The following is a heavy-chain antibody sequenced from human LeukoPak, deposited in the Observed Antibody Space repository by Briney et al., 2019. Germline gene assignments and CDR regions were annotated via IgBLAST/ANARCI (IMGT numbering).Heavy chain of an antibody. CDR2: IYYSGST. V-gene: IGHV4-59*01. D-gene: IGHD3-3*01. J-gene: IGHJ3*02. CDR1: GGSISSYY. CDR3: ASHLYDFWSDSIDAFDI. Sequence: SETLSLTCTVSGGSISSYYWSWIRQPPGKGLEWIGYIYYSGSTKYNPSLKSRVTISVDTSKNQFSLKLTSVTAADTAVYYCASHLYDFWSDSIDAFDIWGQGTLVTVSS.